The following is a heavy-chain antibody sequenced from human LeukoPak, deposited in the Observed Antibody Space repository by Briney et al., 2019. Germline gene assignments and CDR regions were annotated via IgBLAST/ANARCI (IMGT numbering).Heavy chain of an antibody. D-gene: IGHD6-25*01. J-gene: IGHJ4*02. Sequence: SETLSLTCAVYGGSFSGYYWSWIRQPPGKGLEWIGEINHSGSTNYNPSLKSRVTISVDTSKNQFSLKLSSVTAADTAVYYCARRRPTAEFDYWGQGTLVTVSS. CDR3: ARRRPTAEFDY. CDR2: INHSGST. CDR1: GGSFSGYY. V-gene: IGHV4-34*01.